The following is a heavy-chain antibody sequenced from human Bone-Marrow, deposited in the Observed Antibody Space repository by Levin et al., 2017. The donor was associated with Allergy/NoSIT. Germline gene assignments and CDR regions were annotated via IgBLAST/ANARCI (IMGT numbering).Heavy chain of an antibody. V-gene: IGHV3-72*01. CDR3: TRVAVGLDP. CDR2: SRNKANSYTT. J-gene: IGHJ5*02. CDR1: GFTFSDHY. D-gene: IGHD6-19*01. Sequence: GGSLRLSCAASGFTFSDHYMDWVRQAPGKGLEWVGRSRNKANSYTTEYAASVKGRFTISRDDSKNSLYLQMNSLKTEDTAVYYCTRVAVGLDPWGQGTLVTVSS.